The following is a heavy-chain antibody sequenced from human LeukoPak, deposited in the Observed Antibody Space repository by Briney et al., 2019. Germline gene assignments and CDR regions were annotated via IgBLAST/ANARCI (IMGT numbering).Heavy chain of an antibody. CDR3: VRDLGASVSFDY. Sequence: GGSLRLSCSASGFTFTSYWMHWVRQAPGKGLERLASIRQDGRDKYYIDSVKGRFTMSRDNAKDSLFLQMNSLRADDTAVYYCVRDLGASVSFDYWGQGSLVTVSS. CDR1: GFTFTSYW. V-gene: IGHV3-7*04. CDR2: IRQDGRDK. D-gene: IGHD3-16*01. J-gene: IGHJ4*02.